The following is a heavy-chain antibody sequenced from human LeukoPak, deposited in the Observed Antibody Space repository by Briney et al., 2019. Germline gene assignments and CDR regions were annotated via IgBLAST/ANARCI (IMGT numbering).Heavy chain of an antibody. CDR2: IKQDGSET. CDR1: GFTFSNYW. J-gene: IGHJ4*02. CDR3: AKPYYYDSSGSTDY. Sequence: GGSLRLSCAASGFTFSNYWMSWVRQAPGKGLEWVANIKQDGSETYFVDSMKGRFTISRDNAKNSLYLQMNSLRTEDTAVYYCAKPYYYDSSGSTDYWGQGTLVTVSS. V-gene: IGHV3-7*01. D-gene: IGHD3-22*01.